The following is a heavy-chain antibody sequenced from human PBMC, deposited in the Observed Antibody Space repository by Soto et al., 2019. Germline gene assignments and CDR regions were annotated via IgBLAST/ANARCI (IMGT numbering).Heavy chain of an antibody. V-gene: IGHV4-31*03. J-gene: IGHJ4*02. D-gene: IGHD5-18*01. CDR1: GGSIGSGGYY. Sequence: KTSETLSLTCTVSGGSIGSGGYYWSGIRQHPGKGLEWIGYIYYSGSTYYNPSLKSRVTISVDTSKNQFSLKLSSVTAADTAVYYCARANRYSYASGLNYFDYWGQGTLVTVSS. CDR3: ARANRYSYASGLNYFDY. CDR2: IYYSGST.